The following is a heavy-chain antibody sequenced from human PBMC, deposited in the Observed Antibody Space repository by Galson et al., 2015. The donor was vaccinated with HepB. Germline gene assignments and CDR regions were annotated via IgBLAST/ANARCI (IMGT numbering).Heavy chain of an antibody. CDR1: GFTFSSYG. CDR2: IWYAGSNK. D-gene: IGHD6-19*01. J-gene: IGHJ3*02. CDR3: ARDRGSGLFYAFDI. V-gene: IGHV3-33*01. Sequence: SLRLSCAASGFTFSSYGMHWVGQAPGKGLEWVAVIWYAGSNKYYADSVKGRFTISRDNSKNTLYLQVNSLRAEDTAVYYCARDRGSGLFYAFDIWGQGTMVTVSS.